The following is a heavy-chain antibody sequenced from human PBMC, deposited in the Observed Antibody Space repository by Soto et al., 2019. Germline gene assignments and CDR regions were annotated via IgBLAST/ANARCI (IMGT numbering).Heavy chain of an antibody. D-gene: IGHD6-6*01. V-gene: IGHV3-33*01. CDR2: IWYDGSNK. J-gene: IGHJ6*02. CDR3: ARDSHSSSSTSNYYYGMDV. CDR1: GFTFSSYG. Sequence: VGSLRLSCAASGFTFSSYGMHWVRQAPGKGLEWVAVIWYDGSNKYYADSVKGRFTISRDNSKNTLYLQMNSLRAEDTAVYYCARDSHSSSSTSNYYYGMDVWGQGTTVTVS.